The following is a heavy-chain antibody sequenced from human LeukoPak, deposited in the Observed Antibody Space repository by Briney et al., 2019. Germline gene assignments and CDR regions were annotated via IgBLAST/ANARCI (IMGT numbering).Heavy chain of an antibody. CDR3: AREGKGIVDSSGYHFDH. CDR1: GGSISSGGYS. CDR2: IYHSGST. J-gene: IGHJ4*02. V-gene: IGHV4-30-2*01. D-gene: IGHD3-22*01. Sequence: SETLSLTCAVSGGSISSGGYSWSWIRQPPGKGLEWIGYIYHSGSTYYNPSLKSRVTISVDRSKNQFSLKLSSVTAADTAVYYCAREGKGIVDSSGYHFDHWGQEILVTVSS.